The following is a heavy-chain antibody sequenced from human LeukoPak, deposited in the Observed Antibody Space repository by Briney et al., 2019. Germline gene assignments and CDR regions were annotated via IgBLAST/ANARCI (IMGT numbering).Heavy chain of an antibody. J-gene: IGHJ4*02. V-gene: IGHV4-59*08. CDR3: ARHKSDYGDYHAH. D-gene: IGHD4-17*01. CDR1: DGAMSGYY. Sequence: SETLSLTCTVSDGAMSGYYWSWIRQPPGKGLEWIGYIYYCGSTNYNPSLKRRVIISEDRSMNQFSLKLSSVTAADTAVYYCARHKSDYGDYHAHWGQGTLVTVSS. CDR2: IYYCGST.